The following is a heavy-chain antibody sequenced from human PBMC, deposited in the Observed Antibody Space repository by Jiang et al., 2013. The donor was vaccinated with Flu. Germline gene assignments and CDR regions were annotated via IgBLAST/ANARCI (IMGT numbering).Heavy chain of an antibody. Sequence: IIYPGDSDTRYSPSFQGQVTISADKSISTAYLQWSSLKASDTAMYYCARQNHDSSGFDYWGQGTLVTVSS. D-gene: IGHD3-22*01. CDR3: ARQNHDSSGFDY. CDR2: IYPGDSDT. V-gene: IGHV5-51*01. J-gene: IGHJ4*02.